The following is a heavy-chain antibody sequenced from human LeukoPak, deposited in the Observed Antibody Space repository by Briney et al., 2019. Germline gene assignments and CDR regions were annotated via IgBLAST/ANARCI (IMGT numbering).Heavy chain of an antibody. J-gene: IGHJ3*02. V-gene: IGHV4-59*01. CDR2: IYYSGST. CDR1: GRSISTYY. Sequence: SETLSLTCTVSGRSISTYYWSWLRQPPGKGLEWVGYIYYSGSTNYNPSLKSRVTISIDTSKNQFSLKLSSVTAADTAVYYCARGGNYDSRGTFDIWGQGAMVIVSS. D-gene: IGHD3-22*01. CDR3: ARGGNYDSRGTFDI.